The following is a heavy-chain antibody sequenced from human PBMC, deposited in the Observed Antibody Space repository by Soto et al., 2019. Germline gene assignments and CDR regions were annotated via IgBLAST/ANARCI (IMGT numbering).Heavy chain of an antibody. CDR1: GGSFSVYY. D-gene: IGHD3-10*01. V-gene: IGHV4-34*01. J-gene: IGHJ4*02. Sequence: SETLSLTCAVYGGSFSVYYWSCIRQPPGGGLEWIGDISHTGSTNKNPSLRSRVTISVDTSKNQFSLKVSSVTAADTAVYYCARHYYAEYYFDYWGQGTLVTVSS. CDR2: ISHTGST. CDR3: ARHYYAEYYFDY.